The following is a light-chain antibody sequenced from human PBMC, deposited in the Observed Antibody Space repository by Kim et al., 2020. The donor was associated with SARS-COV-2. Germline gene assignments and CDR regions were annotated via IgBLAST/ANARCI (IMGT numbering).Light chain of an antibody. CDR1: QDISSW. J-gene: IGKJ5*01. V-gene: IGKV1-12*01. CDR3: QQANSFSIT. Sequence: DIQMTQSTSSVSASVGDRVTITCRASQDISSWLVWYQQKPGTAPKLLIYAASTLQSGVPSRFSGSGSGTDFTLTISSLQPEDFATYYSQQANSFSITFVQETRLEIK. CDR2: AAS.